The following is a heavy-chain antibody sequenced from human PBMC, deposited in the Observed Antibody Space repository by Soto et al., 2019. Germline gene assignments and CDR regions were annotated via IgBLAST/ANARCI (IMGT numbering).Heavy chain of an antibody. CDR1: GFTFSSYE. Sequence: QSGGSLRLSCAASGFTFSSYEMNWVRQAPGKGLEWVSYISSSGSTIYYADSVKGRFTISRDNAKNSLYLQMNSLRAEDTAVYYCARSGVAVAATGWFDPWGQGTLVAVSS. D-gene: IGHD6-19*01. V-gene: IGHV3-48*03. CDR3: ARSGVAVAATGWFDP. CDR2: ISSSGSTI. J-gene: IGHJ5*02.